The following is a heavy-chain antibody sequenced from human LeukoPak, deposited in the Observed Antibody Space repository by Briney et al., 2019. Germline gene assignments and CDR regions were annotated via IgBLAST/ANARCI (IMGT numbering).Heavy chain of an antibody. J-gene: IGHJ4*02. Sequence: PGGSLRLSCTASGFTFGDYAMSWFRQAPGKGLEWVGFIRSKAYGGTTEYAASVKGRFTISRDDSKSIAYLQMNSLKTEDTAVYYCTRAGVVVPAAITEPPGIDYWGQGTLVTVSS. CDR3: TRAGVVVPAAITEPPGIDY. CDR1: GFTFGDYA. V-gene: IGHV3-49*03. CDR2: IRSKAYGGTT. D-gene: IGHD2-2*01.